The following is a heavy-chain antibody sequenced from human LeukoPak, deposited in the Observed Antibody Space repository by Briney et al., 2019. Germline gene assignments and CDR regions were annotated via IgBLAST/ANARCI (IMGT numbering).Heavy chain of an antibody. CDR1: GGSISSYY. V-gene: IGHV4-4*09. D-gene: IGHD5-12*01. CDR3: ARHDKSGYDSNFDY. Sequence: SETLSLTCTVSGGSISSYYWSWIRQPPGKGLEWIGYIYTSGSTTYNPSLKSRVTISVDTSKNQISLKLSSVTAADTAVYYCARHDKSGYDSNFDYWGQGTLVTVSS. J-gene: IGHJ4*02. CDR2: IYTSGST.